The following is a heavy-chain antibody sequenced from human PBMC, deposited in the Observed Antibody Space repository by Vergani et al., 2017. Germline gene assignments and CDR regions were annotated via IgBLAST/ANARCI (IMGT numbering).Heavy chain of an antibody. CDR2: IIRIFGTT. CDR3: ARGDGDYAYPWFDP. J-gene: IGHJ5*02. CDR1: GGIFSSYA. V-gene: IGHV1-69*12. D-gene: IGHD4-17*01. Sequence: QVQLVQSGAEVKKPGSSVKVSCKASGGIFSSYAINWVRQAPGQGLEWMGGIIRIFGTTIYAQKFQGRVTITADDSTSTTYMELSSLRSEDTAVYDCARGDGDYAYPWFDPWCQESLVTVSS.